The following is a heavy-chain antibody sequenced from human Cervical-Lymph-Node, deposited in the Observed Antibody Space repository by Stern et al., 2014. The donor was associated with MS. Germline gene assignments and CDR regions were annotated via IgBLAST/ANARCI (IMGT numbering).Heavy chain of an antibody. CDR3: ARDDLEWFPLDN. CDR2: IRGDGSST. D-gene: IGHD3-3*01. Sequence: EVQLVESGGDLVQPGGSLRLSCAASGFTFSSYWMHWVRQAPGQGLVWVSRIRGDGSSTSYADSVKGRFTISRDNARNTLYLQMNSLRAEDTAVYYCARDDLEWFPLDNWGQGTLVTVSS. J-gene: IGHJ4*02. V-gene: IGHV3-74*01. CDR1: GFTFSSYW.